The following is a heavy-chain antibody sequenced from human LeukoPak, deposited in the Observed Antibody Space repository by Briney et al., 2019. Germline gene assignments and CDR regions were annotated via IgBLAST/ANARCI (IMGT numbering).Heavy chain of an antibody. J-gene: IGHJ5*02. CDR3: ARDYFFLGRTTYDSSGRWFDP. D-gene: IGHD3-22*01. V-gene: IGHV4-39*07. CDR1: GGSISSSSYY. CDR2: IYYSGST. Sequence: SETLSLTCTVSGGSISSSSYYWGWIRQPPGKGLEWIGSIYYSGSTYYNPSLKSRVTISVDTSKNQFSLKLSSVTAADTAVYYCARDYFFLGRTTYDSSGRWFDPWGQGTLVTVSS.